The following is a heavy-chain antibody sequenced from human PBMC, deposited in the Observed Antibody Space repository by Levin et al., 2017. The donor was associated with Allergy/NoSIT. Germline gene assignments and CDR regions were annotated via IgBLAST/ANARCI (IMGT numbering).Heavy chain of an antibody. CDR1: GFTFDNYG. J-gene: IGHJ4*02. V-gene: IGHV3-23*01. CDR3: AKKGQGINWYYIDY. Sequence: GGSLRLSCAASGFTFDNYGMTWVRQAPGRGLEWVSAISGSGDSTFYADSVKGRFTISRDNSKSTLYLQMNSLRAEDSALYCCAKKGQGINWYYIDYWGQGTLVTVSS. CDR2: ISGSGDST. D-gene: IGHD1-1*01.